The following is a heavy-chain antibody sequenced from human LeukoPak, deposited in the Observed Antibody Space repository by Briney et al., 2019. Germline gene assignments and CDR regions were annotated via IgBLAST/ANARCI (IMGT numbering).Heavy chain of an antibody. CDR1: GGSISSSSYY. J-gene: IGHJ4*02. V-gene: IGHV4-39*01. Sequence: SETLSLTRTVSGGSISSSSYYWGWIRQPPGKGLEWIGSIYYSGSTYYNPSLKSRVTISVDTSKNQFSLKLSSVTAADTAVYYCARHRVGATTDFDYWGQGTLVTVSS. D-gene: IGHD1-26*01. CDR2: IYYSGST. CDR3: ARHRVGATTDFDY.